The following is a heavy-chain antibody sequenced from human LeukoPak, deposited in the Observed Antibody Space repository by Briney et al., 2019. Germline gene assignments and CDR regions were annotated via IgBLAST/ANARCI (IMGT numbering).Heavy chain of an antibody. CDR3: AKGLHYDSSGYNFDY. V-gene: IGHV3-9*03. J-gene: IGHJ4*02. CDR2: ISWNSGNI. Sequence: PGGSLRLSCAGSGFTFDDYAMHWVRQAPGKGLEWVSGISWNSGNIGYADSVKGRFIVSRDNAKNSLYLQMNSLRDEDMALYYCAKGLHYDSSGYNFDYWGQGSLVIVSS. D-gene: IGHD3-22*01. CDR1: GFTFDDYA.